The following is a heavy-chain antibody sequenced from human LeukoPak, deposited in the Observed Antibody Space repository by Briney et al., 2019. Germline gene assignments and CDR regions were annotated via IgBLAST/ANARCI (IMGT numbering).Heavy chain of an antibody. J-gene: IGHJ4*02. V-gene: IGHV3-23*01. CDR2: MTGSGDRT. Sequence: GGSLRLSCGASGFTFSTYAMSWVRQAPGRGLEWVSGMTGSGDRTHYADSEKGRFTISRDNSKNTLHLQMNSLRAEDTAVYYCAKGPKQQLVGSRGHYFDSWGQGTLVTVSS. D-gene: IGHD6-13*01. CDR3: AKGPKQQLVGSRGHYFDS. CDR1: GFTFSTYA.